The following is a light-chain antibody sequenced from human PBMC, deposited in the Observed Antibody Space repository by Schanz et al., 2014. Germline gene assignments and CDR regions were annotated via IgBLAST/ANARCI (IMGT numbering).Light chain of an antibody. CDR1: QSVNSSF. Sequence: EIVLTQSPGTLSLSPGDRAAVSCRASQSVNSSFLAWYQQRPGHAPRLLIYGSSIRATGIPDRFSVSGSASDFTLTIRRLEPEDFAVYYCQQFGSSHGVTFGQGTKLEIK. CDR2: GSS. V-gene: IGKV3-20*01. J-gene: IGKJ2*01. CDR3: QQFGSSHGVT.